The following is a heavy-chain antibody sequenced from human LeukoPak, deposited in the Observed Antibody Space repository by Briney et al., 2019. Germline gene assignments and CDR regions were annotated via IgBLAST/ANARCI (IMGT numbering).Heavy chain of an antibody. CDR3: AEDIGYSSSWYGMDV. Sequence: GGSLRLSCAASGFTSDDYAMHWVRQAPGKGREWVSLISWDGGSTYYADSVKGRFTISRDNSKNSLYLQMNSLRAEDTALYYCAEDIGYSSSWYGMDVWGKGTTVTVSS. CDR2: ISWDGGST. V-gene: IGHV3-43D*04. J-gene: IGHJ6*04. CDR1: GFTSDDYA. D-gene: IGHD6-13*01.